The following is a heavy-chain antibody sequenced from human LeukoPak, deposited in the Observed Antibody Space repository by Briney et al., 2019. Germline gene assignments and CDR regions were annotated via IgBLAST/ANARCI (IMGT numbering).Heavy chain of an antibody. CDR1: GFDFTIYE. D-gene: IGHD4/OR15-4a*01. CDR3: ARDSLHNYGGTGYGYYFDY. CDR2: ISSIGSLV. V-gene: IGHV3-48*03. Sequence: GGSLRLSCAASGFDFTIYEMSWVREAPGEGPEWVSHISSIGSLVYYADSVKGRFTVSRDNAQKSLFLQMNGLRVEDTAMYYCARDSLHNYGGTGYGYYFDYWGQGTPVTVSS. J-gene: IGHJ4*02.